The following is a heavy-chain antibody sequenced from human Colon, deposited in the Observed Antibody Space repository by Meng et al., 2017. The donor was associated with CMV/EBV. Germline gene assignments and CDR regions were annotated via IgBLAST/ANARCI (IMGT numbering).Heavy chain of an antibody. D-gene: IGHD3-22*01. CDR1: GPMFSKYA. V-gene: IGHV3-30*04. J-gene: IGHJ6*02. Sequence: GESLKISCAASGPMFSKYAMHWVRQAPGKGLEWVALMSYDESKTYYADSVQGRFTISRDISENTLYLEMNNLTPEDTAVYSCARPRGTYYYDSGMDVWGQGTTVTVSS. CDR3: ARPRGTYYYDSGMDV. CDR2: MSYDESKT.